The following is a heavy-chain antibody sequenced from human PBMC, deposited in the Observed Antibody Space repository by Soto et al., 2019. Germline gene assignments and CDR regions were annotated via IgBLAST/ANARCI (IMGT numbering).Heavy chain of an antibody. J-gene: IGHJ6*03. CDR2: INHSGST. CDR3: ARGRWSGYYTQRYYYYYYMDV. CDR1: GGSFSGYY. D-gene: IGHD3-3*01. V-gene: IGHV4-34*01. Sequence: SETLSLTCAVYGGSFSGYYWSWIRQPPGKGLEWIGEINHSGSTNYNPSLKSRVTISVDTSKNQFSLKLSSVTAADTAVYYCARGRWSGYYTQRYYYYYYMDVWGKGTTVTVSS.